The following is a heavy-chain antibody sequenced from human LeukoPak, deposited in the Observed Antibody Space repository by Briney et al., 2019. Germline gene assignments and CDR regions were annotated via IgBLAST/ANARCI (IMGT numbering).Heavy chain of an antibody. J-gene: IGHJ4*02. CDR3: ARWITI. CDR2: ISHSGST. V-gene: IGHV4-34*01. Sequence: PSETLSLTCAVYGGSFSGYYWSWIRQPPGKGLEWIGEISHSGSTNYNPSLKSRVTISVDTSKNQFSLKLSSVTAADTAVYYCARWITIWGQGTLVTVSS. D-gene: IGHD3-3*01. CDR1: GGSFSGYY.